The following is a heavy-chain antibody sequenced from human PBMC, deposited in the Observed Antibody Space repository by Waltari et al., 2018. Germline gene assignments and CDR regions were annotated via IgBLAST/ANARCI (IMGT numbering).Heavy chain of an antibody. CDR1: GYSFTDYY. CDR2: IDPEDDGI. D-gene: IGHD3-16*01. V-gene: IGHV1-69-2*01. Sequence: EVHLVQSGAEVKKPGATVQLPFEASGYSFTDYYMHWVRQAPGKGLEWMGRIDPEDDGIIYAEKYQGRITMSADTSTDTAYMELSSLRSDDTAVYYCAVTAMTGEIDSWGQGTQVTVSS. CDR3: AVTAMTGEIDS. J-gene: IGHJ4*02.